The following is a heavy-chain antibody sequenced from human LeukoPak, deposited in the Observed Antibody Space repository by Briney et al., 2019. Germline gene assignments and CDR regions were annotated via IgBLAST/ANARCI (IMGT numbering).Heavy chain of an antibody. Sequence: ASVKVSCKVSGYTLTELSMHWVRQAPGKGLEWMGGFDPEDGETIYAQKFQGRVTMTEDTSTDTAYMELSSLRSEDTAVHYCATLGGGILWFREGFDYWGQGTLVTVSS. CDR1: GYTLTELS. J-gene: IGHJ4*02. V-gene: IGHV1-24*01. CDR3: ATLGGGILWFREGFDY. CDR2: FDPEDGET. D-gene: IGHD3-10*01.